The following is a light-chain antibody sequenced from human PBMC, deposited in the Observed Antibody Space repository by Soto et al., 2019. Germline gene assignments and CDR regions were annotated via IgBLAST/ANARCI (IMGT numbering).Light chain of an antibody. CDR2: EVS. CDR3: SSYAGSNNLG. V-gene: IGLV2-8*01. Sequence: QSALTQPPSASGSPGQSVTISCTGTSSDVGGYNYVSWYQQHPVKAPKLMIYEVSKRPSGVPDRFSGSKSGNTASLTVSGLQAEDEADSYCSSYAGSNNLGFGGGTKLTVL. J-gene: IGLJ2*01. CDR1: SSDVGGYNY.